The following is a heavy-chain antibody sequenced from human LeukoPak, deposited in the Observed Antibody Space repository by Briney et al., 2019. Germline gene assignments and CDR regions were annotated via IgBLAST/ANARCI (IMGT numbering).Heavy chain of an antibody. CDR1: GYSFTTYW. V-gene: IGHV5-51*01. J-gene: IGHJ4*02. Sequence: GESLKISCKGSGYSFTTYWLGWVRQLPGKGLEWMGIIHPGDSDIRYSPSFQGQVTISADRSIGTVYLQWSSLKASDTAMYYCARQGGVAVGGAFNYWGQGTLVTVSS. D-gene: IGHD6-13*01. CDR3: ARQGGVAVGGAFNY. CDR2: IHPGDSDI.